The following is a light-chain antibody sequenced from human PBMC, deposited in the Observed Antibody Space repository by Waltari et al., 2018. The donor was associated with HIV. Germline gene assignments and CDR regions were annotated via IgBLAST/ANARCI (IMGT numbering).Light chain of an antibody. CDR3: ASWDDSLIGPV. Sequence: QSVLSQPPSASGTPGQRVTISCSGSSFNIGSNTVNWYQQLPGTAPKLLINSNKNRPSGVPDRFSGSKSGTSASLAISGLQSDDEADYYCASWDDSLIGPVFGGGTKLTVL. J-gene: IGLJ2*01. CDR2: SNK. CDR1: SFNIGSNT. V-gene: IGLV1-44*01.